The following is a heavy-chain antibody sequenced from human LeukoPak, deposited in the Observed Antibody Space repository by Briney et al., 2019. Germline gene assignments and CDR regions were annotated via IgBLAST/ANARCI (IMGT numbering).Heavy chain of an antibody. D-gene: IGHD1-26*01. CDR3: ASLRERGGIVGARDY. J-gene: IGHJ4*02. CDR2: IYYSGST. V-gene: IGHV4-59*12. CDR1: GVSISSYY. Sequence: SETLSLTCTVSGVSISSYYWSWIRQPPGKGLEWIGYIYYSGSTNYNPSLKSRVTISVDKSKNQFSLKLSSVTAADTAVYYCASLRERGGIVGARDYWGQGTLVTVSS.